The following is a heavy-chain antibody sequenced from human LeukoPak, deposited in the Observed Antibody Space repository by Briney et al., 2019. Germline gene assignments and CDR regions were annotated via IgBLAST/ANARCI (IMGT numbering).Heavy chain of an antibody. CDR3: ARVFDSGSQAYFYYMDA. J-gene: IGHJ6*03. CDR2: IYSSGST. CDR1: GGSIRGYY. V-gene: IGHV4-59*01. D-gene: IGHD3-10*01. Sequence: PSETLSLTCNVSGGSIRGYYWSWIRQPPGKGLEWIGYIYSSGSTNYNPSLKSRVTMSVDTSKNQFSLKVSSVTAADTAVYYCARVFDSGSQAYFYYMDAWGKGTTVTIFS.